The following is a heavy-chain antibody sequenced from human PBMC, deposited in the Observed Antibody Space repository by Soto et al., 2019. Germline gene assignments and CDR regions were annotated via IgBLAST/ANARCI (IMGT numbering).Heavy chain of an antibody. CDR3: ARGGDVLDY. CDR1: GFGFGGFG. Sequence: QVQLVESGGGVVRPGKSLTLSCTGSGFGFGGFGIHWVRQSPGKGLEWLAMTSSDGSNKYLADSVKGRFTVSRDMSRTTVFLQMDNLRLEDTAVYYCARGGDVLDYWGRGALVTVSS. D-gene: IGHD3-16*01. J-gene: IGHJ4*02. V-gene: IGHV3-30*03. CDR2: TSSDGSNK.